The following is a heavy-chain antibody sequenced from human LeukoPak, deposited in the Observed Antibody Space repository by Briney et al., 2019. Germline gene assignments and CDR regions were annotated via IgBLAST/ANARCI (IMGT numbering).Heavy chain of an antibody. Sequence: GGSLRLSCAASGFTFSDYGMYWVRQAPGKGLEWMALIWYDGGKKYYTDSVRGRFTISRDNSKNTLYLQMNSLRAEDTAVYYCVRYCNGGSCYRAAFDVWGPGTTVTVSS. J-gene: IGHJ3*01. CDR2: IWYDGGKK. D-gene: IGHD2-15*01. CDR1: GFTFSDYG. CDR3: VRYCNGGSCYRAAFDV. V-gene: IGHV3-33*01.